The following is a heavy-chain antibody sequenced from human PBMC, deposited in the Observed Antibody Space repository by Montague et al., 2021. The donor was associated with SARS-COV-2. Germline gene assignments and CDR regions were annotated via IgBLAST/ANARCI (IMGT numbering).Heavy chain of an antibody. CDR1: GFTFNSYS. CDR3: YSGYDFGY. CDR2: ISSTSTSI. V-gene: IGHV3-21*01. J-gene: IGHJ4*02. D-gene: IGHD5-12*01. Sequence: SLRLSCAASGFTFNSYSMNWVRQAPGKGLEWVSSISSTSTSIYYAASVKGRFTISRDNAKNSLYLQMNSLRAEDTAVYYCYSGYDFGYWGQGTLVTVSS.